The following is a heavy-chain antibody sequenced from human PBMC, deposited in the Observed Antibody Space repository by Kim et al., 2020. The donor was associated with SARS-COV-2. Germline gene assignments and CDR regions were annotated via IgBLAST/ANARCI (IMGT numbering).Heavy chain of an antibody. CDR2: VSESGDDT. J-gene: IGHJ3*01. D-gene: IGHD3-10*01. CDR1: GFMFSTNS. V-gene: IGHV3-23*01. CDR3: AKCSLLRGVIMGGNAFDV. Sequence: GGSLRLSCAASGFMFSTNSMTWVRRAPGKGPEWVAAVSESGDDTFYADSVRGRFTISRDNDKNMLFLQMNGLRDEDAATYYCAKCSLLRGVIMGGNAFDVWGPGTLVTVSS.